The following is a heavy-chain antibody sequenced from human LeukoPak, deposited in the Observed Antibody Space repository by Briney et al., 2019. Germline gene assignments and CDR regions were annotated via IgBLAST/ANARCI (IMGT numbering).Heavy chain of an antibody. CDR2: ISRSGSAM. CDR1: GFTFSNYE. J-gene: IGHJ4*02. V-gene: IGHV3-48*03. D-gene: IGHD6-13*01. CDR3: AKEKAAAGKKWFDY. Sequence: GGSLRLSCATSGFTFSNYEMNWVRQAPGKGLEWVSYISRSGSAMYYADSVKGRFTISRDNAKNSLYLQMNSLRAEDTAVYYCAKEKAAAGKKWFDYWGQGTLVTVSS.